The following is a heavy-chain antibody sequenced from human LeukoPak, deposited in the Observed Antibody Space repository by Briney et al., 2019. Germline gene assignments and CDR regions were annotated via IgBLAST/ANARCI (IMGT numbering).Heavy chain of an antibody. D-gene: IGHD3-10*02. CDR1: GYTFTGYY. CDR2: INPNSGDT. J-gene: IGHJ4*02. Sequence: ASVKVACKASGYTFTGYYIDWVRQAPGQGLEWVGWINPNSGDTNSAQKFQGRVTMTRDTSVSTAYLEVSSLRFDDTAVYYCAVCSANFDYWGQGTLVTVSS. V-gene: IGHV1-2*02. CDR3: AVCSANFDY.